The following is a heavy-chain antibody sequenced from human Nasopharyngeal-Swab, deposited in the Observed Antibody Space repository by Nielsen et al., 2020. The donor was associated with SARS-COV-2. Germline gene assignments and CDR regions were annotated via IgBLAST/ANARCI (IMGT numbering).Heavy chain of an antibody. J-gene: IGHJ4*02. V-gene: IGHV6-1*01. D-gene: IGHD6-19*01. Sequence: SQTLSLTCAISGDSVSSNTAAWNWIRQSPSRGLEWLGRTYYRSMWNNDYAVSVRGRITINPDPPKNQFSLQLNSVTPEDTAVYYCARIAVAVSPVWGQGTLVTVSS. CDR3: ARIAVAVSPV. CDR2: TYYRSMWNN. CDR1: GDSVSSNTAA.